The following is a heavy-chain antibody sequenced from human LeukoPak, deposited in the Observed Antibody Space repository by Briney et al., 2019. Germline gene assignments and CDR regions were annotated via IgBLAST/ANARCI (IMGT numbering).Heavy chain of an antibody. CDR1: GYTFTSYY. Sequence: ASVKVSCKASGYTFTSYYMHWVRQAPGQGLEWMGIINPSGGSTSYAQKFQGRVTITADKSTSTAYMELSSLRSEDTAVYYCATPRPYYYDSSGYTFDYWGQGTLVTVSS. CDR3: ATPRPYYYDSSGYTFDY. J-gene: IGHJ4*02. CDR2: INPSGGST. V-gene: IGHV1-46*01. D-gene: IGHD3-22*01.